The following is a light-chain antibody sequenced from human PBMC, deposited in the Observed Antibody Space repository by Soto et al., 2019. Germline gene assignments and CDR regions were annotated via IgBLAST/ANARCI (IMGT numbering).Light chain of an antibody. CDR2: DVS. V-gene: IGLV2-14*01. CDR3: SSYTSSSTLYV. CDR1: SSDVGGYNY. Sequence: QSALTQPASVSGSPGQSITISCTGTSSDVGGYNYVSWYQQRPGKAPKLMIYDVSNRPSGVSNRFSGSKSGNTASLTISGPQAGDEADYSCSSYTSSSTLYVFGTGTKLTVL. J-gene: IGLJ1*01.